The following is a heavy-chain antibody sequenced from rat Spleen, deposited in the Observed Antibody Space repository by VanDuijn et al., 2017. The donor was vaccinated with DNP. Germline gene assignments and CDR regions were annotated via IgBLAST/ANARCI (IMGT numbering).Heavy chain of an antibody. J-gene: IGHJ2*01. CDR1: GFTFSNYG. CDR3: TSNPHIRTAAPFDY. V-gene: IGHV5S13*01. Sequence: EVQLVESGGGLVQPGGSLKLSCAASGFTFSNYGMAWVRQTPTKGLEWVASLANTGDNTYYSDSVKGRFSLSRDNAKSTLYLQVNSLRSEDTATYYCTSNPHIRTAAPFDYWGQGVMVTVSS. D-gene: IGHD3-8*01. CDR2: LANTGDNT.